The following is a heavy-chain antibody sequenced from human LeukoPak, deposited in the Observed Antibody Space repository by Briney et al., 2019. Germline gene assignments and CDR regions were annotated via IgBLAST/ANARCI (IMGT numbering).Heavy chain of an antibody. D-gene: IGHD3-10*01. CDR2: INHSGST. Sequence: SETLSLTCAVYGGSFSGYYWSWIRQPPGKGLEWIGEINHSGSTNYNPSLKSRVTISVDTSKNQFSLRLSSVTAADTAVYYCATGRTTMVRGAKVYPMGWYFDLWGRGTLVTVSS. CDR1: GGSFSGYY. CDR3: ATGRTTMVRGAKVYPMGWYFDL. V-gene: IGHV4-34*01. J-gene: IGHJ2*01.